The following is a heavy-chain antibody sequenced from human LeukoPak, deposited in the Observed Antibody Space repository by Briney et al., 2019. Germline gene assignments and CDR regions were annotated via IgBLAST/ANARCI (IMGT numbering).Heavy chain of an antibody. CDR2: IYSGGST. Sequence: PGGFLRLSCAASGFTVSSNYMSWFRQAPGKGLEWVLVIYSGGSTYYADSVKGRFTISRHNSKNTLYLQMNSLRAEDTVVYYCARYMDRGVPTVNYYGMDVWGQGTRSPSP. J-gene: IGHJ6*02. CDR1: GFTVSSNY. D-gene: IGHD3-10*01. V-gene: IGHV3-53*04. CDR3: ARYMDRGVPTVNYYGMDV.